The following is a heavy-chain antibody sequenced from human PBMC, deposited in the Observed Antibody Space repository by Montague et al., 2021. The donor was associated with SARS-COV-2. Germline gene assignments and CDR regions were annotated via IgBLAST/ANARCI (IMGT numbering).Heavy chain of an antibody. V-gene: IGHV4-59*11. CDR1: GGSISSHF. Sequence: SETLSLTCTVSGGSISSHFWSFIRQPPGKGLEWIGYIYSNGGTNDNPSLRSRLTMSVDTSKNQFSLQLRSMTAADTAVYFCARATFVVGAVSWFDPWGQGILVTVSS. CDR3: ARATFVVGAVSWFDP. CDR2: IYSNGGT. D-gene: IGHD1-26*01. J-gene: IGHJ5*02.